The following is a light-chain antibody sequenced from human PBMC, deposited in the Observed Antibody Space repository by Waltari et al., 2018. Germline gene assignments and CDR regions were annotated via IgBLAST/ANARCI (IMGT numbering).Light chain of an antibody. CDR1: QRIANY. J-gene: IGKJ3*01. CDR3: QQSYSVPRGGFA. V-gene: IGKV1-39*01. CDR2: DAS. Sequence: DIQMTQSPSSLSASVGGRISITCRASQRIANYLNWYQQETGKAPDLLIYDASYLFSGVPSRCRGSGSGTDFTLTNDSLQPEDFATYYCQQSYSVPRGGFAFGPGTKVDIK.